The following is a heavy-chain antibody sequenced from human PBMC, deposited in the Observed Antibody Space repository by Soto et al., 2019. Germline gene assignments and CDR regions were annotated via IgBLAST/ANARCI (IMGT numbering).Heavy chain of an antibody. V-gene: IGHV4-31*03. J-gene: IGHJ5*02. Sequence: SETLSLTCTVSGGSISSGGYYWSWIRQHPGKGLEWIGYIYYSGSTYYNPYLKSRVTISVDTSKNQFSLKLSSVTAADTAVYYCARDGQEYDSSGYSSWFDPWGQGTLVTVSS. CDR1: GGSISSGGYY. D-gene: IGHD3-22*01. CDR2: IYYSGST. CDR3: ARDGQEYDSSGYSSWFDP.